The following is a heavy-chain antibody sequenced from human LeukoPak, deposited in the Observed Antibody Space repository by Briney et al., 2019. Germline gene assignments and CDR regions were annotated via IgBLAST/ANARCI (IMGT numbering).Heavy chain of an antibody. CDR2: INHSGST. V-gene: IGHV4-34*01. CDR3: ARGSVPAFSVEY. CDR1: GGSFSGYY. J-gene: IGHJ4*02. D-gene: IGHD2-2*01. Sequence: SETLSLTCAVYGGSFSGYYWSWIRQPPGKGLEWIGEINHSGSTNYNPSLKSRVTISVDTSKNQFSLKLSSVTAADTAVYYCARGSVPAFSVEYWGQGTLVTVSS.